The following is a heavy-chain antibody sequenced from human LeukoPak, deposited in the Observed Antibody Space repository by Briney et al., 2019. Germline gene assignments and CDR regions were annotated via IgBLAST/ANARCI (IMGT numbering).Heavy chain of an antibody. J-gene: IGHJ4*02. CDR3: ARSASTYADLDY. CDR1: GFTVSSNY. D-gene: IGHD2-2*01. CDR2: IYSGDST. V-gene: IGHV3-53*01. Sequence: GGSLRPSCAASGFTVSSNYMSWVRQAPGKGLEWVSIIYSGDSTYYADSVKGRFTISRDNSKNTLYLQMNSLRAEDTAMYYCARSASTYADLDYWGQGTLVTVSS.